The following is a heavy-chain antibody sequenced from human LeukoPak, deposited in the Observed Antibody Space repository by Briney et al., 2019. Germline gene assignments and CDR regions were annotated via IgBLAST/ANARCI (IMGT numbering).Heavy chain of an antibody. J-gene: IGHJ4*02. CDR3: AREVYGDYVDY. D-gene: IGHD4-17*01. Sequence: QSGGSLRLSCAASGFTFSSNGMSWVRQAPGKGLEWVSAISGSGGSTNYADSVKGRFTTSRDISKNTLYLQMNSLRAEDTAVYYCAREVYGDYVDYWGQGTLVTVSS. CDR1: GFTFSSNG. V-gene: IGHV3-23*01. CDR2: ISGSGGST.